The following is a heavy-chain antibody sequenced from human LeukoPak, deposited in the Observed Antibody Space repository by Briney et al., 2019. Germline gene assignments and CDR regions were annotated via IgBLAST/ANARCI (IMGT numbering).Heavy chain of an antibody. D-gene: IGHD3-22*01. J-gene: IGHJ4*02. CDR1: GYTFTSYG. V-gene: IGHV1-18*01. CDR2: ISAYNGNT. CDR3: ARDSDYYYDSSAWGFDY. Sequence: ASVKVSCKVSGYTFTSYGISWVRQAPGQGLEWMGWISAYNGNTNYAQKLQGRVTMTTDTSTSTAYMELRSLRSDDTAVYYCARDSDYYYDSSAWGFDYWGQGTLVTVSS.